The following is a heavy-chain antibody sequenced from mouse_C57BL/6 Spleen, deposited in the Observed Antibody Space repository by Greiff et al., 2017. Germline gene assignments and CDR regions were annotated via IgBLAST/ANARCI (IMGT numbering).Heavy chain of an antibody. CDR1: GYTFTSYW. CDR2: IHPNSGST. V-gene: IGHV1-64*01. Sequence: QVQLQQPWAELVKPGASVKLSCKASGYTFTSYWMHWVKQRPGQGLEWIGMIHPNSGSTNYNEKFKSKATLTVDKSSSTSYMQLSSLTSEDSAVYYCARWGNYGYFDYGGQGTTLTVSS. J-gene: IGHJ2*01. D-gene: IGHD2-1*01. CDR3: ARWGNYGYFDY.